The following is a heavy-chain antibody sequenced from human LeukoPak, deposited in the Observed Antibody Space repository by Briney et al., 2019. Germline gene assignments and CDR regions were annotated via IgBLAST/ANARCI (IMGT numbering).Heavy chain of an antibody. V-gene: IGHV4-39*07. CDR3: ARSIRGYSSGWYYFDY. Sequence: SETLSLTCTVSGDSISSNYWSWIRQPPGKELEWIGSIYYSGSTYYNPSLKSRVTISVDTSKNQFSVKLSSVTAADTAVYYCARSIRGYSSGWYYFDYWGQGTLITVSS. J-gene: IGHJ4*02. CDR2: IYYSGST. CDR1: GDSISSNY. D-gene: IGHD6-19*01.